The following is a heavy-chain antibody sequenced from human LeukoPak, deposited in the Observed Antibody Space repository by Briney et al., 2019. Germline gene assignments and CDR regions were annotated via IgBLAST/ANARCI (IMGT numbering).Heavy chain of an antibody. V-gene: IGHV4-59*12. CDR2: IYYSGST. CDR3: GVGSSWYNFDY. CDR1: GGSISSYY. J-gene: IGHJ4*02. Sequence: SETLSLTCTVSGGSISSYYWSWIRQPPGKGLEWIGYIYYSGSTYYNPSLKSRVTISVDTSKNQFSLKLSSVTAADTAVYYCGVGSSWYNFDYWGQGTLVTVSS. D-gene: IGHD6-13*01.